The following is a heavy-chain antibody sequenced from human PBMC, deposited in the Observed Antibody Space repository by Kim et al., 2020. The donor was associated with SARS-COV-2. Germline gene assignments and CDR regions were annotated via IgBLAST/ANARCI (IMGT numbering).Heavy chain of an antibody. CDR3: TTAPPVTVYYYYGMDV. CDR2: IKSKTDGGTT. V-gene: IGHV3-15*01. D-gene: IGHD4-17*01. Sequence: GGSLRLSCAASGFTFSNAWMSWVRQAPGKGLEWVGRIKSKTDGGTTDYAAPVKGRFTISRDDSKNTLYLQMNSLKTEDTAVYYCTTAPPVTVYYYYGMDVWGQGTTVTVSS. J-gene: IGHJ6*02. CDR1: GFTFSNAW.